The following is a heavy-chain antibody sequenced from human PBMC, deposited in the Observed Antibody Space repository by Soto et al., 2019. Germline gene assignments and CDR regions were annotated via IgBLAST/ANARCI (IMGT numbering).Heavy chain of an antibody. J-gene: IGHJ5*02. CDR1: GDSVSSNLAS. Sequence: PSQTLSLTCVISGDSVSSNLASWSWIRQSPSRGLEWLGRTYYRSKWYSYYALSVKSRITINPDTSKNQFSLKLSSVTAADTAVYYCARRHSSSWYHDYNWFDPWGQGTLVTVSS. CDR3: ARRHSSSWYHDYNWFDP. V-gene: IGHV6-1*01. CDR2: TYYRSKWYS. D-gene: IGHD6-13*01.